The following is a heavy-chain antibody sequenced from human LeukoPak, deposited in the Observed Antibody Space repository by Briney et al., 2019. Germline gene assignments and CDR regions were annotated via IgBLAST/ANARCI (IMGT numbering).Heavy chain of an antibody. D-gene: IGHD1-26*01. Sequence: SETLSLTCTVSGASVGSAGYYWSWIRQPPGGGLVWIGYIYYIRNTNYNPSLKSRVTMSLDPSKNQFSLKLNSVTAADTAVYCCARTQSQSGTYRYYFGYWGQGTLVTVSS. CDR1: GASVGSAGYY. J-gene: IGHJ4*02. V-gene: IGHV4-61*08. CDR2: IYYIRNT. CDR3: ARTQSQSGTYRYYFGY.